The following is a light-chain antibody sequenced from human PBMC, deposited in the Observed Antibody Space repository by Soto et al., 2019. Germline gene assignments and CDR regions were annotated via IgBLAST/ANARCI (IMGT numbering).Light chain of an antibody. CDR3: QQYYSYPLT. J-gene: IGKJ4*01. V-gene: IGKV1-8*01. Sequence: AIRMTQSPSSFSASTGGRVTITCRASQGISSYLAWYQQKPGKAPKLLIYAASTLQSGVPSRFSGSGSGTDFTPISSCLQSEDFATYYRQQYYSYPLTVGGGTKVDIK. CDR2: AAS. CDR1: QGISSY.